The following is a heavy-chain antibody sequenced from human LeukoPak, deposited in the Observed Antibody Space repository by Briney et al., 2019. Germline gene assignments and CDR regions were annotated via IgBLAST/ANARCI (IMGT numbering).Heavy chain of an antibody. CDR1: GGSISSSSYY. CDR3: ARGRSYFDY. CDR2: IYYSGST. V-gene: IGHV4-39*07. J-gene: IGHJ4*02. Sequence: SETLSLTCTVSGGSISSSSYYWGWIRQPPGKGLEWIGSIYYSGSTYYNPSLKSRVTISVDTSKNQFSLKLSSVTAADTAVYYCARGRSYFDYWGQGTLVTVSS.